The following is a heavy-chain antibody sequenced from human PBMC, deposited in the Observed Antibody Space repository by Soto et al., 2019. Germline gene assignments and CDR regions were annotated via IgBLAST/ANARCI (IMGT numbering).Heavy chain of an antibody. CDR2: LGAARDP. CDR3: ARAYLGRLPRRADYYYAMDV. J-gene: IGHJ6*02. V-gene: IGHV3-13*05. CDR1: GFSFRDYD. Sequence: EVQLVESGGGSVQPGESLRLSCAASGFSFRDYDMHWVRQRKGKGPEWVSALGAARDPYYVGSVKGRFSVSRDNAQNSLFLQMNNLRVDDTAVYFCARAYLGRLPRRADYYYAMDVWGRGTTVTVSS. D-gene: IGHD1-26*01.